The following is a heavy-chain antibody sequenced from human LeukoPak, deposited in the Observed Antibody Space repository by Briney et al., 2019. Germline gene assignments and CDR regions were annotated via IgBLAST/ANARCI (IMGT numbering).Heavy chain of an antibody. J-gene: IGHJ4*02. V-gene: IGHV3-66*01. CDR3: ARGMDGHGGYDY. CDR2: IYVGGSS. D-gene: IGHD3-16*01. Sequence: GTLSLTCAVSGGSISSSNWWSWVRQAPGKGLEWVSVIYVGGSSYYADSVKGRFTISRDNSKNTVYLQMNSLRVEDTAVYYCARGMDGHGGYDYWGQGTLVTVSP. CDR1: GGSISSSNW.